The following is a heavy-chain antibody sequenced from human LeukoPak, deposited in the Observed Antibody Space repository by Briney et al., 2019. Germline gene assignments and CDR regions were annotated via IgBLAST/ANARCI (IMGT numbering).Heavy chain of an antibody. CDR2: INHSGST. D-gene: IGHD1-26*01. CDR1: GGSVSSSSYY. V-gene: IGHV4-39*07. CDR3: ARGGSYSYDY. J-gene: IGHJ4*02. Sequence: SETLSLTCTVSGGSVSSSSYYWSWIRQPPGKGLEWIGEINHSGSTNYNPSLKSRVTISVDTSKNQFSLKLSSVTAADTAVYYCARGGSYSYDYWGQGTLVTVSS.